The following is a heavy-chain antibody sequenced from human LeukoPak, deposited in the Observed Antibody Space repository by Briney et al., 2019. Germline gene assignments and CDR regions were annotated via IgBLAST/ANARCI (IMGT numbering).Heavy chain of an antibody. CDR3: AREWASGDGSGNPYYFDN. V-gene: IGHV4-4*07. J-gene: IGHJ4*02. CDR2: IYTSGVT. CDR1: GGSMSSFY. D-gene: IGHD4-23*01. Sequence: SETLSLTCTVSGGSMSSFYWDWIRQPAGKGLQWIGRIYTSGVTNYNPSLKSRVIMSVDTSKNQFSLKLSSVTAADKAVYYCAREWASGDGSGNPYYFDNWGPGTLVTVSS.